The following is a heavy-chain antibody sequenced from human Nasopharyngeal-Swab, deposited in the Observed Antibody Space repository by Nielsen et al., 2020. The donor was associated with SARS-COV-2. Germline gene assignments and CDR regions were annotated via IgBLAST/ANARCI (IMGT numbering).Heavy chain of an antibody. V-gene: IGHV3-33*01. J-gene: IGHJ4*02. CDR1: GFTFSSYG. CDR2: IWYDGSNT. D-gene: IGHD6-19*01. CDR3: ARRVTSDWSLDY. Sequence: GESLKISCAASGFTFSSYGMHWVRQAPGKGLEWVAVIWYDGSNTYYADSVRGRFTISRDSSKNTLYLQMNSLRADDTAMYYCARRVTSDWSLDYWGQGTLVTVSS.